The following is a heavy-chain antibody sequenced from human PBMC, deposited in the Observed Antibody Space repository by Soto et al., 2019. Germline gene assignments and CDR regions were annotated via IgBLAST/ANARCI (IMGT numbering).Heavy chain of an antibody. D-gene: IGHD2-15*01. CDR1: GFALSTNGVG. CDR3: AHQRNDSVVVVAVPDAFDI. CDR2: IYWDDDK. J-gene: IGHJ3*02. V-gene: IGHV2-5*02. Sequence: QITLKESGPTLMKPTQTLTLTCTFSGFALSTNGVGVGWIRQPPGRALEWLSLIYWDDDKHYNPSLRSRLAISKDTSKNQLVLTLTNMDPVDTATYYCAHQRNDSVVVVAVPDAFDIWRQGTMVTVSS.